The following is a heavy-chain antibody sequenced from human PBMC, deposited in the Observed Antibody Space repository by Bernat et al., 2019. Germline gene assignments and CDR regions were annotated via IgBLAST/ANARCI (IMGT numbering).Heavy chain of an antibody. CDR2: ISSSSSYI. Sequence: EVQLVESGGGLVKPGGSLRLSCAASGFTFSSYSMNWVRQAPGKGLEWVSSISSSSSYIYYADSVKGRLTISRDNAKNSLYLQMNSLRAEDTAVYYCATAQWEGAFDIWGQGTMVTVSS. V-gene: IGHV3-21*01. D-gene: IGHD1-26*01. J-gene: IGHJ3*02. CDR1: GFTFSSYS. CDR3: ATAQWEGAFDI.